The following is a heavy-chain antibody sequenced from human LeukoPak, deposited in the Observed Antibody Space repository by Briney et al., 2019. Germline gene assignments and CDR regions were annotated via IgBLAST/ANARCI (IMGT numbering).Heavy chain of an antibody. J-gene: IGHJ4*02. CDR1: GGSISSGGYY. D-gene: IGHD6-19*01. CDR2: INHSGST. V-gene: IGHV4-39*07. Sequence: SETLSLTCTVSGGSISSGGYYWSWIRQPPGKGLEWIGEINHSGSTKYNPSLMSRVTISVDTSRSQFSLRLTSVTAADTAAYYCAQFSIGVAGTVDYWGQGTLVTVSS. CDR3: AQFSIGVAGTVDY.